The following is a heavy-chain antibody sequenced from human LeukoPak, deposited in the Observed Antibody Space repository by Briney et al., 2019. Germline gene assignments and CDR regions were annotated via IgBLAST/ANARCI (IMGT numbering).Heavy chain of an antibody. CDR2: IYSGGST. CDR1: GFTVSSNY. J-gene: IGHJ4*02. CDR3: AKDPLPHYYDSSGYYFPFDY. V-gene: IGHV3-53*01. Sequence: PGGSLRLSCAASGFTVSSNYMSWVRQAPGKGLEWVSVIYSGGSTYYADSVKGRFTISRDNSKNTLYLQMNSLRAEDTAVYYCAKDPLPHYYDSSGYYFPFDYWGQGTLVTVSS. D-gene: IGHD3-22*01.